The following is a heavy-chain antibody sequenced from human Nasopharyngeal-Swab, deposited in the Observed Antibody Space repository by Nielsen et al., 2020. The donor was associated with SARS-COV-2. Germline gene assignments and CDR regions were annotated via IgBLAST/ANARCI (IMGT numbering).Heavy chain of an antibody. CDR1: GFAFSDSY. CDR3: AGGNSADH. Sequence: GESLKISCVASGFAFSDSYMSWIRQAPEKGLEWLSYISGGSSDSNYADSVKGRFTISRDNTKNALYLQMNSLRAEDTAVYYCAGGNSADHWGQGTLVTVSS. D-gene: IGHD4-23*01. J-gene: IGHJ4*02. CDR2: ISGGSSDS. V-gene: IGHV3-11*03.